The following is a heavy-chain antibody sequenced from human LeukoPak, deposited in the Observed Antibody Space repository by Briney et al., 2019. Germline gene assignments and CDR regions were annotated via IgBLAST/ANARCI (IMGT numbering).Heavy chain of an antibody. CDR1: GFTFSSYA. CDR2: ISGSGGNT. Sequence: GGSLRLSCAASGFTFSSYAMSWVRQAPGKGLEWVSAISGSGGNTYYADSVKGRFTISRDNSKNTLYLQMNSLRAEDTAVYYCAKKYCSSTGCYYRTFDYWGQGTLVTVSS. V-gene: IGHV3-23*01. J-gene: IGHJ4*02. D-gene: IGHD2-2*01. CDR3: AKKYCSSTGCYYRTFDY.